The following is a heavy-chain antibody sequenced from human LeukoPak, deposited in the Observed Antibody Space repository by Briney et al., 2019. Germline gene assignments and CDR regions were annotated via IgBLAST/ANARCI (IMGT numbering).Heavy chain of an antibody. J-gene: IGHJ5*02. CDR1: GFTFRNYS. V-gene: IGHV3-48*01. Sequence: GGSLRLSCAASGFTFRNYSMNWVLQAPGKGLEWVSYISSSSSTISYADSVKGRFTISRDSAKSSVYLQMDSLRAEDTAVYYCATFHEPWGQGTLVTVSS. D-gene: IGHD2/OR15-2a*01. CDR2: ISSSSSTI. CDR3: ATFHEP.